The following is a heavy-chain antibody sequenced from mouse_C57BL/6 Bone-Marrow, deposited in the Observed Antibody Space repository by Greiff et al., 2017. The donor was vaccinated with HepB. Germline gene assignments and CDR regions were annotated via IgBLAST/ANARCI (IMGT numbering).Heavy chain of an antibody. CDR3: ARRDYGNYERYAMDY. V-gene: IGHV5-6*01. J-gene: IGHJ4*01. D-gene: IGHD2-1*01. CDR2: ISSGGSYT. Sequence: DVQLVESGGDLVKPGGSLKLSCAASGFTFSSYGMSWVRQTPDKRLEWVATISSGGSYTYYPDSVKGRFPISRDNAKNTLYLQMSSLKSEDTAMYYCARRDYGNYERYAMDYWGQGTSVTVSS. CDR1: GFTFSSYG.